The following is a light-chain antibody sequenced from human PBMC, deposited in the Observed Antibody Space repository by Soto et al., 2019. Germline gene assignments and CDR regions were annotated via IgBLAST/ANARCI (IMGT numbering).Light chain of an antibody. CDR3: QQRGNWPPGFT. CDR1: QTVSRH. V-gene: IGKV3-11*01. CDR2: DTS. Sequence: EIVLPQSPATLSLSPGERATLSCRASQTVSRHLAWYQQKPGQAPRLLSYDTSNRATGIPARFSGSGSGTDFPLPISGLETEDFAVYYCQQRGNWPPGFTFGPGTTVDLK. J-gene: IGKJ3*01.